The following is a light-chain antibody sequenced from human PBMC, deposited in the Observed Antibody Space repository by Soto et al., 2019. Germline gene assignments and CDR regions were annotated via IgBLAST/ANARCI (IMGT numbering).Light chain of an antibody. Sequence: EIVLTQSPGTLSLSPGERATLSCRASQSVSSSYLAWYQQKPGRAPRLLIYGASSRVFGIPARFSGSGSGTEFTLTISSLQSEDFAVYYCQQYNDWLYTFGQGTKLEIK. V-gene: IGKV3-15*01. CDR2: GAS. CDR3: QQYNDWLYT. J-gene: IGKJ2*01. CDR1: QSVSSSY.